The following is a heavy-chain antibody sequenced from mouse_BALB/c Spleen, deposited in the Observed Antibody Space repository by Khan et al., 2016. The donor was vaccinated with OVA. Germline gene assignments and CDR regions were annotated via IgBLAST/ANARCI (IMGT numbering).Heavy chain of an antibody. CDR2: INPHIGET. V-gene: IGHV1-20*02. CDR3: TRIYRSDFDY. J-gene: IGHJ2*01. Sequence: VQLQQSGPELVRPGASVKISCTASGYSFTGYFMNWVMQSHGKSLEWIGRINPHIGETFYNQRFKDKATLTVDESSSTAHMEVRSLASDDSAVYYCTRIYRSDFDYWGQDTTLTVSS. CDR1: GYSFTGYF. D-gene: IGHD1-1*01.